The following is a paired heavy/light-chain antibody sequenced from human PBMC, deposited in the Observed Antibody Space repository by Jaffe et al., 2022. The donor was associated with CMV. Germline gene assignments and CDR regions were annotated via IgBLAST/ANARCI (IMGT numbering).Heavy chain of an antibody. V-gene: IGHV3-30*18. CDR1: GFTFSNYG. D-gene: IGHD3-22*01. J-gene: IGHJ5*02. CDR2: TSYDGNDK. CDR3: AKELTLIVVGCFDP. Sequence: QAQLVESGGGVVQPGRSLRLSCAASGFTFSNYGMHWVRQAPGKGLEWVAVTSYDGNDKYYADSVKGRFTISRDSSKNTLYLQMNSLRPEDTAVYYCAKELTLIVVGCFDPWGRGTLVTVSS.
Light chain of an antibody. V-gene: IGLV2-14*03. CDR1: SSDVGGYNY. CDR3: SSYTVASTVA. Sequence: QSALTQPASVSGSPGQSITISCTGTSSDVGGYNYVSWYQQHPDKAPKLMIFDVSNRPSGVSNRFSGSKSGNTASLTISGLQAEDEADYYCSSYTVASTVAFGGGTKVTVL. CDR2: DVS. J-gene: IGLJ2*01.